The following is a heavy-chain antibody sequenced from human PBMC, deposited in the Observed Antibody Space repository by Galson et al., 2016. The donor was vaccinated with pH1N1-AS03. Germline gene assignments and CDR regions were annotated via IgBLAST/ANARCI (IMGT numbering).Heavy chain of an antibody. J-gene: IGHJ6*02. V-gene: IGHV4-59*08. CDR2: LDHTGNT. D-gene: IGHD6-19*01. CDR3: ARQGQWLVEHYYYGMDV. CDR1: GVSINSHL. Sequence: ETLSLTCSVSGVSINSHLWTWIRQTPGKELEWIGNLDHTGNTEYSPSLKTRVSISVDTSNNQLSLRLKSVTAADTAVYYCARQGQWLVEHYYYGMDVWGHGTTVTVSS.